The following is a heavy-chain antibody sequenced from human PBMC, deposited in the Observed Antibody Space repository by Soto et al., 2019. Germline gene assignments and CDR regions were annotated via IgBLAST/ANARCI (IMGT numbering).Heavy chain of an antibody. CDR1: GYTFTSYG. J-gene: IGHJ4*02. CDR3: ARVTQWYGDYTFIDY. Sequence: QVQLVQSGAEVKKPGASVKVSCKASGYTFTSYGISWVRQAPGQGLEWMGWISTYNGNTNYAQKPQGRVTMTTDTTTSTAYMELRSLRSDDTAVYYCARVTQWYGDYTFIDYWGQGTLVTVSS. D-gene: IGHD4-17*01. CDR2: ISTYNGNT. V-gene: IGHV1-18*01.